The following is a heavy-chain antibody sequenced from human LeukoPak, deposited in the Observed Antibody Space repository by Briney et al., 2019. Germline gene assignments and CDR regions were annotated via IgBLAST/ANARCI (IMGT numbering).Heavy chain of an antibody. Sequence: GASVKVSCKASGYTFTGYYMHWARQAPGQGLEWMGWINPNSGGTNYAQKFQGRVTMTRDTSISTAYMELNRLRSDDTAVYYCARVGGGWDSSGYYFEYFQHWGQGTLVTVSS. D-gene: IGHD3-22*01. CDR1: GYTFTGYY. J-gene: IGHJ1*01. CDR3: ARVGGGWDSSGYYFEYFQH. CDR2: INPNSGGT. V-gene: IGHV1-2*02.